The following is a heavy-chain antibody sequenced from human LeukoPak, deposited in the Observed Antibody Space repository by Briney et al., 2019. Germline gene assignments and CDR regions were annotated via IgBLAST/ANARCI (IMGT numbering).Heavy chain of an antibody. CDR1: GGSISSSSYY. CDR3: ARNLAAAGIRWFDP. D-gene: IGHD6-13*01. J-gene: IGHJ5*02. V-gene: IGHV4-39*01. CDR2: IYYSGST. Sequence: SETLSLTCTVSGGSISSSSYYWGWIRQPPGKGLEWSGSIYYSGSTYYNPSLKSRVTISVDTSKNQFSLKLSSVTAADTAVYYCARNLAAAGIRWFDPWGQGTLVTVSS.